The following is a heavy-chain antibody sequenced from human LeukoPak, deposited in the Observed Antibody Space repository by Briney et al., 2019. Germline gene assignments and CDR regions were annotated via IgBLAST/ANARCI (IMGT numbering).Heavy chain of an antibody. CDR2: FDPEDGET. D-gene: IGHD1-26*01. Sequence: ASVKVSCKVSGYTLTELSMHWVRQAPGKGLEWMGGFDPEDGETIYAQKFQGRVTMTEDTSTDTAYMELSSLRSEDTAVYYCATHVVGASLIDHWGQGTLVTVSS. CDR3: ATHVVGASLIDH. J-gene: IGHJ4*02. V-gene: IGHV1-24*01. CDR1: GYTLTELS.